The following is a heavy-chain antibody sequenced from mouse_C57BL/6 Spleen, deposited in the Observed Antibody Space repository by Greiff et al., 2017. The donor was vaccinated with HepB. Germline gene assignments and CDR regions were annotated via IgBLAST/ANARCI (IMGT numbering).Heavy chain of an antibody. CDR3: TTLRHLYYGNTEVFAY. D-gene: IGHD2-1*01. CDR2: IDPEDGDT. J-gene: IGHJ3*01. Sequence: VQLQQSGAELVRPGASVKLSCTASGFNIKDYYMHWVKQRPEQGLEWIGRIDPEDGDTEYAPKFQGKATMTADTSSNTAYLQLSSLTSEDTAVYYCTTLRHLYYGNTEVFAYWGQGTLVTVSA. CDR1: GFNIKDYY. V-gene: IGHV14-1*01.